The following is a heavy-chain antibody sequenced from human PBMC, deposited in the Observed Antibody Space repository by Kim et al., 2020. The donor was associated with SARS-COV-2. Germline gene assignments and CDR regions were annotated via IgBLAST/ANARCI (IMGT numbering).Heavy chain of an antibody. CDR3: ARGGGGSYVYFDY. D-gene: IGHD3-16*01. Sequence: GGSLRLSCAASGFTFSSYAMHWVRQAPGKGLEWVAVISYDGSNKYYADSVKGRFTISRDNSKNTLYLQMNSLRAEDTAVYYCARGGGGSYVYFDYWGQGTLVTVSS. J-gene: IGHJ4*02. V-gene: IGHV3-30-3*01. CDR1: GFTFSSYA. CDR2: ISYDGSNK.